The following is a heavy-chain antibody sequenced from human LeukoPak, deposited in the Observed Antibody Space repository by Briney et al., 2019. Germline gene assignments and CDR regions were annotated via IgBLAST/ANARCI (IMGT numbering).Heavy chain of an antibody. CDR2: IGASGSST. Sequence: PGGSLRLSCAASGFTFSNYPMNWVRQAPGEGLEWVSVIGASGSSTHYADSVKGRFTISRDNPKNTLYLQMNSLRAEDTAVYFCAKRGVVIRVVLVGFHKEAYYFDSWGQGALVTVSS. V-gene: IGHV3-23*01. CDR1: GFTFSNYP. CDR3: AKRGVVIRVVLVGFHKEAYYFDS. D-gene: IGHD3-10*01. J-gene: IGHJ4*02.